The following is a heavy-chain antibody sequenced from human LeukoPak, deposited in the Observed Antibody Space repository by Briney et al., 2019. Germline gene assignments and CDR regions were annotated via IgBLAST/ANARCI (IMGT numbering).Heavy chain of an antibody. Sequence: PSETLSLTCAVYGGSFSGYYWSWIRQPPGKGLEWIGEINHSGSTNYNPSLKSRVTISVDTSKNQFSLKLSSVTAADTAVYYCARGHSYGFVGSRRPKSAHYYYMDVWGKGTTVTVSS. CDR1: GGSFSGYY. J-gene: IGHJ6*03. CDR2: INHSGST. CDR3: ARGHSYGFVGSRRPKSAHYYYMDV. D-gene: IGHD5-18*01. V-gene: IGHV4-34*01.